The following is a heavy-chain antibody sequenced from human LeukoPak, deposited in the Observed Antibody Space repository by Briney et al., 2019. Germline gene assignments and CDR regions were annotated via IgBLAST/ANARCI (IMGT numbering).Heavy chain of an antibody. CDR3: ARPRLLRYFDWLPPDAFDI. J-gene: IGHJ3*02. D-gene: IGHD3-9*01. V-gene: IGHV4-39*01. CDR1: GGSISSSSYY. CDR2: IYYSGST. Sequence: SETLSLTCTVSGGSISSSSYYWGWIRQPPGKGLEWIGSIYYSGSTYYNPSLKSRVTISVDTSKNQFSLKLSSVTAADTAVYDCARPRLLRYFDWLPPDAFDIWGQGTMVTVSS.